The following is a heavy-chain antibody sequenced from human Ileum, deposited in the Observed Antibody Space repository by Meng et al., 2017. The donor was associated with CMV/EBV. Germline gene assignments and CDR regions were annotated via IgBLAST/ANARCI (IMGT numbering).Heavy chain of an antibody. CDR3: ARSDIVLMVYAMGVDY. CDR1: GFTFYNYG. D-gene: IGHD2-8*01. Sequence: GESLKISCAASGFTFYNYGMHWVRQAAGKGLEWVAFIGYDGSEKHYGDSVQDRFTVSRDNSKNTLYLQMNSLRAEDTAVYYCARSDIVLMVYAMGVDYWGQGTLVTVSS. J-gene: IGHJ4*02. V-gene: IGHV3-30*02. CDR2: IGYDGSEK.